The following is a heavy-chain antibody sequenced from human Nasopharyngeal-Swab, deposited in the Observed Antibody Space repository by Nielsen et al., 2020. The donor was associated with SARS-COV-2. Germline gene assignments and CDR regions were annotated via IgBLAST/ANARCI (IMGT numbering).Heavy chain of an antibody. CDR3: ARLPSAYPYYNDMDV. J-gene: IGHJ6*01. CDR2: IYPGDSDT. D-gene: IGHD2-21*01. CDR1: GYIFSNYW. Sequence: KVSCKRSGYIFSNYWIGWVRQMPGKGLEWVGIIYPGDSDTRYSPSFQGQVTISADKSISTTYLQWSSLKASDTAIYYCARLPSAYPYYNDMDVWGQGTTVIVSA. V-gene: IGHV5-51*01.